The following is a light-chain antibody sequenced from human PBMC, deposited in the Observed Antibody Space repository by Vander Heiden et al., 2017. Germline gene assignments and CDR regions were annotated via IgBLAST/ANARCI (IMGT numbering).Light chain of an antibody. Sequence: SSELTQDPAVSVALGQTVRITCQGDSLRSYYASWYQQKPGQAPVLVIYGKNSRPSGIPDRFSGSSSGNTASLTITRVQAEDEADYYCNSRDSSGNVFVVFGGGTKLTV. CDR3: NSRDSSGNVFVV. CDR1: SLRSYY. J-gene: IGLJ2*01. V-gene: IGLV3-19*01. CDR2: GKN.